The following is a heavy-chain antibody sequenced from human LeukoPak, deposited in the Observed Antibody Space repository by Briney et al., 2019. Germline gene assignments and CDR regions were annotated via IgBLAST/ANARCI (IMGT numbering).Heavy chain of an antibody. CDR1: GYTFTSYA. Sequence: GASVKVSCKASGYTFTSYAMHWVRQAPGQRLEWMGWISAGNGNTKYSQKFQGRVTITRDTSASTAYMELSSLRSEDTAVYYCARDSRRGYSGSGYDYYFDYWGQGTLVTVSS. D-gene: IGHD5-12*01. V-gene: IGHV1-3*01. J-gene: IGHJ4*02. CDR2: ISAGNGNT. CDR3: ARDSRRGYSGSGYDYYFDY.